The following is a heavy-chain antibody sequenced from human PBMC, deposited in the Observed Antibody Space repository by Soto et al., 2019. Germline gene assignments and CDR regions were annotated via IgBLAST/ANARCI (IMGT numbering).Heavy chain of an antibody. CDR2: IYRSGAT. CDR1: GDSISTYY. Sequence: QVRLQESGPGLVKPSETLSLTCTVSGDSISTYYWTWVRRPAGKGLEWIGRIYRSGATSYNPSLKSRVTMSVDTSKNQFSLRLTSVTAADTAVYYCARKWGSQQPFDSWGQGTLVTVSS. D-gene: IGHD6-13*01. V-gene: IGHV4-4*07. CDR3: ARKWGSQQPFDS. J-gene: IGHJ4*02.